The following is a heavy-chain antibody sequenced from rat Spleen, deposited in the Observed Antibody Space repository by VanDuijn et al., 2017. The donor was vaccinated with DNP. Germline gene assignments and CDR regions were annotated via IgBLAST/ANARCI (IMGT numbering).Heavy chain of an antibody. CDR3: ANWDY. J-gene: IGHJ2*01. CDR2: IQSGGST. D-gene: IGHD4-2*01. Sequence: QVQLKESGPGLVQPSQTLSLTCTVSGFSLTSYHVHWVRQPPGKGLEWMGRIQSGGSTDYNSALKSRLSISRDTSKSQVFLKMNSVQTEDTAMYFCANWDYWGQGVMVTVSS. V-gene: IGHV2-27*01. CDR1: GFSLTSYH.